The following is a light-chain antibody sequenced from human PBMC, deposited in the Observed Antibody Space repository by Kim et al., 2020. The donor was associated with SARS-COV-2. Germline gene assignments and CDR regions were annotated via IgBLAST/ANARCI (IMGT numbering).Light chain of an antibody. CDR3: AAWDDSFWV. J-gene: IGLJ3*02. V-gene: IGLV1-47*01. CDR2: RNN. CDR1: SSNLGSNY. Sequence: PRQRFTISCSGSSSNLGSNYVYWYQQLPGTAPKLLIYRNNQRPSGVPDRFSGSKSGTSASLAISGLRSEDEADYYCAAWDDSFWVFGGGTQLTVL.